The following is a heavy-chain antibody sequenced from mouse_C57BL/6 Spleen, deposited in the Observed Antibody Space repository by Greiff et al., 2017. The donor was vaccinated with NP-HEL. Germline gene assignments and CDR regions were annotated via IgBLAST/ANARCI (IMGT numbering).Heavy chain of an antibody. CDR2: INPNYGTT. CDR1: GYSFTDYN. J-gene: IGHJ1*03. V-gene: IGHV1-39*01. CDR3: AREGTTVVAARYFDV. D-gene: IGHD1-1*01. Sequence: EVQLQQSGPELVKPGASVKISCKASGYSFTDYNMNWVKQSNGKSLEWIGVINPNYGTTSYNQKFKGKATLTVDQSSSTAYMQLNSLTSEDSAVYCWAREGTTVVAARYFDVWGTGTTVTVSS.